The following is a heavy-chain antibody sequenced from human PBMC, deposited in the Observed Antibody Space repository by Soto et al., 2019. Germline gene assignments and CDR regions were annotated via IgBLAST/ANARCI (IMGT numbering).Heavy chain of an antibody. J-gene: IGHJ4*02. Sequence: GGSLRLSCAASGFTFSSYSMNWVRQAPGKGLEWVSSISSSSSYIYYADSVKGRFTISGDNAKNSLYLQMNSLRAEDTAVYYCARGYSYGYRRAYWGQGTLVTVSS. D-gene: IGHD5-18*01. CDR2: ISSSSSYI. CDR1: GFTFSSYS. V-gene: IGHV3-21*01. CDR3: ARGYSYGYRRAY.